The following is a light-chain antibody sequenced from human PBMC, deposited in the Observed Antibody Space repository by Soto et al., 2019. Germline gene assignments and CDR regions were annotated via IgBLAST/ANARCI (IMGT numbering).Light chain of an antibody. CDR2: GNN. Sequence: QSVLTQPPSASGTPGQRVTISCSGISSNIGSNTVNWYQQLPGTAPKLLIYGNNNRPSGVPARFSGSKSGTSASLAIAGLQAEDEGDYYCQSYDSSLSGYVFGTGTKVTVL. J-gene: IGLJ1*01. V-gene: IGLV1-40*01. CDR3: QSYDSSLSGYV. CDR1: SSNIGSNT.